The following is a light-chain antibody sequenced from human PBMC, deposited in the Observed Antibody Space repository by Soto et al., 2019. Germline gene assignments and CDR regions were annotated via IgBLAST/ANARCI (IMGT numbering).Light chain of an antibody. V-gene: IGKV4-1*01. Sequence: ILMTQSQASLPVSLGERATINCKSSQSVLYSSNNKNYLAWYQQKTGQPPKLLIYWASTRESGVPDRFSGSGSGTDFTLTISRLQAEDVAVYYCQQYYSTLRTFGRGTKVDIK. CDR2: WAS. CDR1: QSVLYSSNNKNY. CDR3: QQYYSTLRT. J-gene: IGKJ1*01.